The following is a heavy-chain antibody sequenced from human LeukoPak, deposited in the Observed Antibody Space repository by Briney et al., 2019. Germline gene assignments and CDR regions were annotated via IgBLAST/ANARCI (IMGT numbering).Heavy chain of an antibody. CDR2: ISSSSSTT. Sequence: PSETLSLTCTVSGGSMDKYYWNWVRQAPGKGLEWVSYISSSSSTTYYADSVKGRFTISRDNAKNSLYLQMNSLRVEDTAVYYCARDGGSTSSDYWGQGTLVTVSS. D-gene: IGHD2-2*01. V-gene: IGHV3-48*01. CDR1: GGSMDKYY. CDR3: ARDGGSTSSDY. J-gene: IGHJ4*02.